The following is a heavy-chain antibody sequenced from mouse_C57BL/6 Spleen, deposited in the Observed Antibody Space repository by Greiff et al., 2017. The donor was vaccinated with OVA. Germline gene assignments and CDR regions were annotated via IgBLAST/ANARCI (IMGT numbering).Heavy chain of an antibody. CDR3: ARSEYYGSSYVWFAY. Sequence: QVQLQQSGPELVKPGASVKISCKASGYAFSSSWMNWVKQRPGKGLEWIGRIYPGDGDTNYNGKFKGKATLTADKSSSTAYMQLSSLTSEDSAVYFCARSEYYGSSYVWFAYWGQGTLVTVSA. V-gene: IGHV1-82*01. CDR1: GYAFSSSW. CDR2: IYPGDGDT. J-gene: IGHJ3*01. D-gene: IGHD1-1*01.